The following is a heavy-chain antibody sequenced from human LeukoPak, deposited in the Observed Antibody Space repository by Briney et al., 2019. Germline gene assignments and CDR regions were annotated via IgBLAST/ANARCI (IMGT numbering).Heavy chain of an antibody. CDR1: GFTFSSYS. D-gene: IGHD2-15*01. CDR2: ISSGSIHI. CDR3: ARVLCSGGSCYYAFDI. V-gene: IGHV3-21*01. J-gene: IGHJ3*02. Sequence: PGGSLRLSCAASGFTFSSYSMNWVRQAPGKGLEWVSSISSGSIHIYYADSVKGRFTISRDNAKNTLYLQMNSLRAEDTAVYYCARVLCSGGSCYYAFDIWGQGTMVTVSS.